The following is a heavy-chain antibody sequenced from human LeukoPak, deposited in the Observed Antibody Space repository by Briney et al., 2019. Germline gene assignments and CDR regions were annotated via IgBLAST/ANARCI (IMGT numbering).Heavy chain of an antibody. D-gene: IGHD3-10*01. Sequence: PGGSLRLSCAASGFTFDDYAMHWVRQAPGKGLEWVSGISWNSGSIGYADSVKGRFTISRDNAKNSLYLQMNSLRAEDTAVYYCAGYGSGSPMGNAFDIWGQGTMVTVSS. CDR2: ISWNSGSI. J-gene: IGHJ3*02. V-gene: IGHV3-9*01. CDR1: GFTFDDYA. CDR3: AGYGSGSPMGNAFDI.